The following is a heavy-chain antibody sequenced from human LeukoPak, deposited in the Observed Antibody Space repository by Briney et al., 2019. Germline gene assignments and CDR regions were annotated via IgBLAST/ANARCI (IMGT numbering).Heavy chain of an antibody. V-gene: IGHV1-69*04. Sequence: SVKVSCKASGGTCSSYAISWVRQVPGQGLEWMGRIIPIFGIANYAQKFQGRVTITADKSTSTAYMELSSLRSEDTAVYYCARDTDDSSGYYGNFDYWGQGTLVTVSS. CDR2: IIPIFGIA. J-gene: IGHJ4*02. CDR1: GGTCSSYA. CDR3: ARDTDDSSGYYGNFDY. D-gene: IGHD3-22*01.